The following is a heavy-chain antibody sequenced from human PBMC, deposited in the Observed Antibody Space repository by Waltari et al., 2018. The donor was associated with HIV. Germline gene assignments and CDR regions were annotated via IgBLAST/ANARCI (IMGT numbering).Heavy chain of an antibody. J-gene: IGHJ5*02. CDR1: GGSISSHY. D-gene: IGHD3-10*01. CDR3: ARSRVDMIRNELDP. Sequence: QVQLQESGPGLVKPSETLSLICTVSGGSISSHYWRWIRQPAGKGLEWLGRIYSSGDTDYNPSLNSRVTMTLDTSKNQFSLKLNAGTAADTAVYYCARSRVDMIRNELDPWGQGTLVTVSS. CDR2: IYSSGDT. V-gene: IGHV4-4*07.